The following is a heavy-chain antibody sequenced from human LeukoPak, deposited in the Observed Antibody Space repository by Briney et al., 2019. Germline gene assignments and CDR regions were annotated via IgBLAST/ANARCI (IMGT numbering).Heavy chain of an antibody. Sequence: SETLSLTCTVSGDSISNYYWSWLRQPPGKGLEWIGYIYYSWSTSYNPSLTSRVTISLDTSKNQFSLKLSSVTAAYTAVYYCARVNITVAVGIFDYWGQGTLVTVSS. CDR1: GDSISNYY. V-gene: IGHV4-59*01. J-gene: IGHJ4*02. CDR2: IYYSWST. D-gene: IGHD6-19*01. CDR3: ARVNITVAVGIFDY.